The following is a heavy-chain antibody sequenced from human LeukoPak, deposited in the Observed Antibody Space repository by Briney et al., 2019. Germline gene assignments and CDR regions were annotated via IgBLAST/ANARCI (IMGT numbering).Heavy chain of an antibody. J-gene: IGHJ5*02. CDR2: INHSGST. CDR3: ASQTYYYDSSGFDP. Sequence: SEILSLTCAVYGGSFSGYYWSWIRQPPGKGLEWIGEINHSGSTNYNPSLKSRVTISVDTSKNQFSLKLSSVTAADTAVYYCASQTYYYDSSGFDPWGQGTLVTVSS. V-gene: IGHV4-34*01. CDR1: GGSFSGYY. D-gene: IGHD3-22*01.